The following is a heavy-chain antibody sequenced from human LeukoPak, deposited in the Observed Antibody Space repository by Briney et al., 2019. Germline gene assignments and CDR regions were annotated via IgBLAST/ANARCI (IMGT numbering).Heavy chain of an antibody. J-gene: IGHJ6*03. CDR2: ISSSSSTI. D-gene: IGHD5-18*01. CDR1: GFTFSSYS. Sequence: GGSLRLSCAASGFTFSSYSMNWVRQAPGKGLEWVSYISSSSSTIYYADSVKGRFTISRDKDKNSLYLQMNSLRAEDTAVYYCARGGYSYAIHKSYYYYYYMDVWGKGTTVTVSS. CDR3: ARGGYSYAIHKSYYYYYYMDV. V-gene: IGHV3-48*01.